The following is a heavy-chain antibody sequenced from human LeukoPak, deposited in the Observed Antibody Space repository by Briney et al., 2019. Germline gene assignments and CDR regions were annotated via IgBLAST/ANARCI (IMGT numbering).Heavy chain of an antibody. CDR3: ASRLSPYAFDI. CDR1: GFTVSSNY. CDR2: IYSGGST. D-gene: IGHD6-25*01. V-gene: IGHV3-53*05. Sequence: GGSLRLSCAASGFTVSSNYMSWVRQAPGKGLEWVSVIYSGGSTYYADSVKGRFTISRDNAKNSLYLQMNSLRSEDTAVYYCASRLSPYAFDIWGQGTMVTVSS. J-gene: IGHJ3*02.